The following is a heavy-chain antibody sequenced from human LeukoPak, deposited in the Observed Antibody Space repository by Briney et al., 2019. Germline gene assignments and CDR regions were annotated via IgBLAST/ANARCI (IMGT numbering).Heavy chain of an antibody. J-gene: IGHJ6*04. CDR2: IIPIFGTA. Sequence: ASVKVSCKASGGTFSSYAISWVRQAPGQGLEWMGRIIPIFGTANYAQKFQGRVTITTDESTSTAYMELNSLRSEDTAVYYCARGKRITIFGAPSFDVWGKGTTVTVSS. V-gene: IGHV1-69*05. D-gene: IGHD3-3*01. CDR3: ARGKRITIFGAPSFDV. CDR1: GGTFSSYA.